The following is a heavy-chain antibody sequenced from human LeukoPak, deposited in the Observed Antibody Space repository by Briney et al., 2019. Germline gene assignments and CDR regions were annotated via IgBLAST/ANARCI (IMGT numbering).Heavy chain of an antibody. J-gene: IGHJ4*02. CDR2: IVHDGSNK. CDR1: GFTFSTYG. CDR3: ARVMYSSGWSFDY. D-gene: IGHD6-19*01. Sequence: GRSLRLSCAASGFTFSTYGMHWVRQAPGKGLEWVAVIVHDGSNKYYADSVKGRFTIPRDNSKNTLYLQMNGLRPEETAVYYCARVMYSSGWSFDYWGQGTLVTVSS. V-gene: IGHV3-30*03.